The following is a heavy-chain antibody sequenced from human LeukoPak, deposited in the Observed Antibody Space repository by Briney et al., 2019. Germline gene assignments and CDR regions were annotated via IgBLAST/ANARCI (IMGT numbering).Heavy chain of an antibody. D-gene: IGHD1-26*01. Sequence: ASVKVSCKASGYTFTGYYMHWVRQAPGQGLEWMGRINPNSGDTNYAQKFQGRVTMTRDTSISTAYMELSRLRSDDTAMYYCHSGKYFDYWGQGTLVTVSS. V-gene: IGHV1-2*06. CDR3: HSGKYFDY. J-gene: IGHJ4*02. CDR1: GYTFTGYY. CDR2: INPNSGDT.